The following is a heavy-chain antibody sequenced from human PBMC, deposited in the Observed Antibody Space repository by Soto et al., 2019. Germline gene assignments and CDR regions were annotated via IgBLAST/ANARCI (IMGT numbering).Heavy chain of an antibody. CDR3: ARGKGIGWYESSDY. D-gene: IGHD6-19*01. J-gene: IGHJ4*02. V-gene: IGHV3-53*01. CDR2: IYRDGST. CDR1: GFTVSISY. Sequence: EVQLVESGGGLIQPGESLRLSCAASGFTVSISYMSWVRQAPGKGLEWVSTIYRDGSTYYADSVEGRFTISRDNSKNTLYLQMNSLRAEDTATYYGARGKGIGWYESSDYWGQGTLVTVSS.